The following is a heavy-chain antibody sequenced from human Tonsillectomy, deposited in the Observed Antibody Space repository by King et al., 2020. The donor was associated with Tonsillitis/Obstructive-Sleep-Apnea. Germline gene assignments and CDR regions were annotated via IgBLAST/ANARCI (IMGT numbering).Heavy chain of an antibody. V-gene: IGHV4-31*03. Sequence: QLQESGPGLVKPSQTLSLTCTVSNGSITSAGYYWSWIRHHPGKGLEWIGDISYSGSAYYSPSLKSRLTISVDTSKNQFSLNLSSVTAADTAVYYCASTTPPYYYYYMDVWGKGTTVTVSS. CDR1: NGSITSAGYY. CDR3: ASTTPPYYYYYMDV. CDR2: ISYSGSA. J-gene: IGHJ6*03. D-gene: IGHD1-1*01.